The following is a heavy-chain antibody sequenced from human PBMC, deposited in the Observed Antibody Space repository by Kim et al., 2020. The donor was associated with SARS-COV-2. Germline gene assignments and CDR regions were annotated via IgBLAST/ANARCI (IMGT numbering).Heavy chain of an antibody. J-gene: IGHJ3*02. CDR2: INHSGST. Sequence: SETLSLTCAVYGGSFSGYYWSWIRQPPGKGLEWIGEINHSGSTNYNPSLKSRVTISVDTSKNQFSLKLSSVTAADTAAYYCAREKGPGAFDIWGQGTMVTVSS. CDR1: GGSFSGYY. CDR3: AREKGPGAFDI. V-gene: IGHV4-34*01.